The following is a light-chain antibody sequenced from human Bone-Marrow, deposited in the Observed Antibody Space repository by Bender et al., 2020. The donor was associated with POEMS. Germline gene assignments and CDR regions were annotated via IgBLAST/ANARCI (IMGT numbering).Light chain of an antibody. Sequence: QSALTQPASVSGSPGQSITISCTGASSDVGGYNYVSWYQHHPGKAPKLLIHEVSNRPSGVSNRFSGSKSGNPASLTISGLQAEDEADYYCCSYAGSSTYVFGTGTAVTVL. V-gene: IGLV2-14*01. CDR3: CSYAGSSTYV. CDR2: EVS. CDR1: SSDVGGYNY. J-gene: IGLJ1*01.